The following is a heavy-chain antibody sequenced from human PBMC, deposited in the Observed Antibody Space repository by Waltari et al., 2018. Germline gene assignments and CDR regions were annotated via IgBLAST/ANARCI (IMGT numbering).Heavy chain of an antibody. CDR1: GFRFSKYA. CDR2: SGGAGENS. Sequence: EVQLVESGGGLVQPGGSLKLSCGVSGFRFSKYAMSWVRQAPGEGRGWGSGSGGAGENSYYADSVKVRFNISRDKSKKILFLQMNSRRDEDTAVYYCAKDQGDAGKDGDLRHWGQGSLVSVSS. J-gene: IGHJ1*01. V-gene: IGHV3-23*04. CDR3: AKDQGDAGKDGDLRH. D-gene: IGHD6-13*01.